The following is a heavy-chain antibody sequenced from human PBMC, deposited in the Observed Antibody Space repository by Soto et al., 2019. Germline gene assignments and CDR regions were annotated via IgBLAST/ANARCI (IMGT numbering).Heavy chain of an antibody. CDR2: THHSGST. D-gene: IGHD6-19*01. CDR1: GGSVNSGDDY. V-gene: IGHV4-61*03. CDR3: ASQAGLRQWLGREFDP. J-gene: IGHJ5*02. Sequence: QVQLQESGPGLVKTSETLSLTCTVSGGSVNSGDDYWSWIRQTPGKGLEWIGHTHHSGSTNYNAPLKGRVTISVDTSQIHISMRLSSVSAADTAVYYCASQAGLRQWLGREFDPWGQGTLVTVSS.